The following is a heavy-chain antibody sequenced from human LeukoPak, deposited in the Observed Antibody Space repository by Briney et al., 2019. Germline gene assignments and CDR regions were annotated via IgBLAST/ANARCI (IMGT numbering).Heavy chain of an antibody. D-gene: IGHD1-14*01. CDR3: ARDTGNHPNNWLDP. J-gene: IGHJ5*02. Sequence: GRSLRLSCEASGFSFSIHAMQWVRQAPGKGLEWVALIWYEGSNTYYADSVQGRFTISRDNSKNTLYLQMNSLRAEDTAIYYCARDTGNHPNNWLDPWGQGTLVTVSS. CDR2: IWYEGSNT. V-gene: IGHV3-33*01. CDR1: GFSFSIHA.